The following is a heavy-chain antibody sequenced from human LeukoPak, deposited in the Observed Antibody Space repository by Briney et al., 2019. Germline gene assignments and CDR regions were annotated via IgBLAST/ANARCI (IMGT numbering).Heavy chain of an antibody. D-gene: IGHD5-24*01. J-gene: IGHJ4*02. CDR3: ARDISGDGYNFFDY. CDR2: ISYDGSNK. V-gene: IGHV3-30-3*01. Sequence: GGSLRLSCAASGFTFSSYAMHWVRQAPGKGLEWVAVISYDGSNKYYADSVKGRFTISRDNSKNTLYLQMNSLRAEDTAVYYCARDISGDGYNFFDYWGQGTLVTVSS. CDR1: GFTFSSYA.